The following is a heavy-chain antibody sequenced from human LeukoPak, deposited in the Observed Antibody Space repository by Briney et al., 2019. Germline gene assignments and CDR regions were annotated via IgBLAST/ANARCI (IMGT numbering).Heavy chain of an antibody. CDR3: AKDGVRVPAAPFPGDYYYYMDV. D-gene: IGHD2-2*01. CDR1: GFTFSSYA. V-gene: IGHV3-23*01. CDR2: ISGSGGST. J-gene: IGHJ6*03. Sequence: GGSLRLSCAASGFTFSSYAMSWVRQAPGKGLEWVSAISGSGGSTYYADSVKGRFTISRDNSKNTLYLQMNSLRAEDTAVYYCAKDGVRVPAAPFPGDYYYYMDVWGKGTTVTISS.